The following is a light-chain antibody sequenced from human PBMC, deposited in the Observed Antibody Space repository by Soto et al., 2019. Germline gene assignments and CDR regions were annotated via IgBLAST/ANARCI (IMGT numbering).Light chain of an antibody. J-gene: IGKJ2*02. CDR2: EAS. CDR1: QSISRY. CDR3: QERNNWPRGT. V-gene: IGKV3-11*01. Sequence: DIVLTQSPATLSLSPGERATLSCRASQSISRYLAWYQHKPGQAPRLLIYEASNRATGIPARFSGSGSGTDFTLTISNLEPEDFAVYYCQERNNWPRGTFGQGTKLEI.